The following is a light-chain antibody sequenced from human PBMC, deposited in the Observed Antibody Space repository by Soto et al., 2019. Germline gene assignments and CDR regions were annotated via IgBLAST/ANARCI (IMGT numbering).Light chain of an antibody. CDR2: GAS. CDR1: QSVSSSY. CDR3: QQYGSSPSYT. Sequence: EIVLTQSPGTLSLSPGERATLSCRASQSVSSSYLAWYQQKHGQAPRLLIYGASSRATGSPDRFSGSGSGTDFTLTISRLEPEDFAVYYCQQYGSSPSYTFGQGTKLEIK. V-gene: IGKV3-20*01. J-gene: IGKJ2*01.